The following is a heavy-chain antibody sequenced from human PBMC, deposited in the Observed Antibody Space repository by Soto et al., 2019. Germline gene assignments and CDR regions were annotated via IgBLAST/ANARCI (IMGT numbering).Heavy chain of an antibody. CDR2: ISYDGSNK. J-gene: IGHJ4*02. V-gene: IGHV3-30*18. CDR3: AKGQRVPAAQFDY. D-gene: IGHD2-2*01. Sequence: GGSLRLSCAASGFTFSSYGMHWVRQAPGKGLEWVAVISYDGSNKYYADSVKGRFTISRDNSKNTLYLQMNSLRAEDTAVYYCAKGQRVPAAQFDYCGQGTLVTVSS. CDR1: GFTFSSYG.